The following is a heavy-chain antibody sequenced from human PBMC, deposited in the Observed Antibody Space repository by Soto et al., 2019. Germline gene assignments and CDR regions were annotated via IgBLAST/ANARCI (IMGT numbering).Heavy chain of an antibody. Sequence: SETLSLTCTVSGGSISSYYWSWIRQPPGKGLEWIGYIYYSGSTNYNPSLKSRVTISVDTSKNQFSLKLSSVTAADTAVYYCARRVTGDHYYYYYMDVWGKGTTVTVSS. J-gene: IGHJ6*03. V-gene: IGHV4-59*08. CDR1: GGSISSYY. D-gene: IGHD7-27*01. CDR3: ARRVTGDHYYYYYMDV. CDR2: IYYSGST.